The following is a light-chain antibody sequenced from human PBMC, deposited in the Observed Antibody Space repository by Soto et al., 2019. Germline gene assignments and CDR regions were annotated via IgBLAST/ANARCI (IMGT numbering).Light chain of an antibody. CDR1: QSVSSY. J-gene: IGKJ5*01. Sequence: EIVMTQSPASRSGSPMEVASGCGMARQSVSSYLAWYQQKPGQAPRLLIYDASNRAAGIPARFSGSGSGTDFTLTISSLEPEDFAVYYCQQRSNWPPDPTFGQGTRLEIK. V-gene: IGKV3-11*01. CDR3: QQRSNWPPDPT. CDR2: DAS.